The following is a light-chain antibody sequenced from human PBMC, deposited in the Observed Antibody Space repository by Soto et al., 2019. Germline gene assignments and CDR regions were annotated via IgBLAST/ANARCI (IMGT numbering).Light chain of an antibody. V-gene: IGLV2-8*01. CDR1: SSDVGGYNY. CDR2: EVS. Sequence: QSALTQPPSASGSPGQSVTISCTGTSSDVGGYNYVSWYQQHPGKAPKLMIYEVSKRPSGVPDRFSGSKSGNTASLTVSELQAEDEADYYCSSYAGSNNAYVFGTGTKLTVL. CDR3: SSYAGSNNAYV. J-gene: IGLJ1*01.